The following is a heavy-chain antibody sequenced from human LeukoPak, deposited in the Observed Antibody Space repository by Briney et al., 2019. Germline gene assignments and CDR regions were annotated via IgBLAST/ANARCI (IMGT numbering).Heavy chain of an antibody. D-gene: IGHD1-26*01. CDR2: IYPGDSDT. V-gene: IGHV5-51*01. CDR1: GYTFTSYW. CDR3: ARSLRNLRIVGATAAWFDP. J-gene: IGHJ5*02. Sequence: GASVKVSCKASGYTFTSYWIGWVRQMPGKGLEWMGIIYPGDSDTRYSPSFQGQVTISADKSISTAYLQWSSLKASDTAMYYCARSLRNLRIVGATAAWFDPWGQGTLVTVSS.